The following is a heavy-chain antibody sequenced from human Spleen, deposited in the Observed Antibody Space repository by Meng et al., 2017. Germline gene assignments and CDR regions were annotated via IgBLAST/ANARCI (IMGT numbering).Heavy chain of an antibody. CDR1: GAFISAYY. J-gene: IGHJ4*02. Sequence: HVKLRLWDQCMRNTSVTVSLSCVVFGAFISAYYCGWTRQPPGKGLEGIDAINHNGSTNYNPSLVSRATISVDTPKNTLSLQLSSVTAANSAVYYCARGPTTMAHDFDYWGQRTLFTVSS. CDR2: INHNGST. CDR3: ARGPTTMAHDFDY. V-gene: IGHV4-34*01. D-gene: IGHD4-11*01.